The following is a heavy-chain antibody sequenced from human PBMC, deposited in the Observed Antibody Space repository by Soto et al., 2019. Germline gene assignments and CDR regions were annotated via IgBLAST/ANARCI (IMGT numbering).Heavy chain of an antibody. D-gene: IGHD2-15*01. J-gene: IGHJ4*02. CDR2: IYHSGST. CDR1: GGSISSGGYS. Sequence: QLQLQESGSGLVKPSQTLSLTCAVSGGSISSGGYSWSWIRQPPGKGLEWIGYIYHSGSTYYNPSLKSRVTISVDRSKNQFSLKLSSVTAADTAVYYCARGRGGYCSGGSCSPFDYWGQGTLVTVSS. V-gene: IGHV4-30-2*01. CDR3: ARGRGGYCSGGSCSPFDY.